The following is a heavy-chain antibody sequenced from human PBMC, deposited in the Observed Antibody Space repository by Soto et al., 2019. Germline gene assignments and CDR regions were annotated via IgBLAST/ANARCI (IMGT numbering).Heavy chain of an antibody. D-gene: IGHD6-25*01. CDR1: GFSLNTRKVG. CDR2: IYWDDDK. CDR3: ARRFASSDNWFDP. J-gene: IGHJ5*02. Sequence: QITLRESGPTLVKPTQTLTLTCSFPGFSLNTRKVGVGWFRQPPGKALEWLALIYWDDDKRYSPSLKSRLTISKDTSKNQVVLTMTNMDPVDAGTYYCARRFASSDNWFDPWGQGTLVTVST. V-gene: IGHV2-5*02.